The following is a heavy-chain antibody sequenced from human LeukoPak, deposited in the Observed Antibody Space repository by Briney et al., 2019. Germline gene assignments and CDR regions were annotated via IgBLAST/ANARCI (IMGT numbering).Heavy chain of an antibody. D-gene: IGHD6-13*01. V-gene: IGHV1-18*01. CDR3: ARDLEGIAAPRSPKNAFDI. CDR1: GYTFSSNG. Sequence: ASVKVSCKASGYTFSSNGISWVRQAPGQGLEWMGWISAYNGNTNYAQKLQGRVTMTTDTSTSTAYMELRSLRSDDTAVYYCARDLEGIAAPRSPKNAFDIWGQGTMVTVSS. J-gene: IGHJ3*02. CDR2: ISAYNGNT.